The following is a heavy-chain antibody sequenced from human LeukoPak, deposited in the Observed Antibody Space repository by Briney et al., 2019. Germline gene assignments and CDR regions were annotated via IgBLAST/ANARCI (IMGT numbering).Heavy chain of an antibody. CDR2: IWYDGSNK. CDR1: GFTFSSYA. D-gene: IGHD2-2*01. Sequence: GRSLRLSCAASGFTFSSYAMHWVRQAPGKGLEWVAVIWYDGSNKYYADSVKGRFTISRDNSKNTLYLQMNSLRAEDTAVYYCARDLKDIVVVPAAMRYYYYGMDVWGQGTTVTVSS. J-gene: IGHJ6*02. V-gene: IGHV3-33*08. CDR3: ARDLKDIVVVPAAMRYYYYGMDV.